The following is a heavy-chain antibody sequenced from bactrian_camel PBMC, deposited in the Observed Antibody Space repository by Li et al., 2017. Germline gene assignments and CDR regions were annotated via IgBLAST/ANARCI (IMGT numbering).Heavy chain of an antibody. J-gene: IGHJ4*01. V-gene: IGHV3-2*01. CDR1: GYIRARNC. Sequence: HVQLVESGGGSVQAGGSLRLSCAASGYIRARNCMLWFRRAPGGKRVGVASIYASRGTTFYDDSVKGRFTVSRDNANNTVNLMMNSLKPEDTAMYYCAVRVCGSWSVRYWGQGTQVTVS. CDR2: IYASRGTT. CDR3: AVRVCGSWSVRY. D-gene: IGHD5*01.